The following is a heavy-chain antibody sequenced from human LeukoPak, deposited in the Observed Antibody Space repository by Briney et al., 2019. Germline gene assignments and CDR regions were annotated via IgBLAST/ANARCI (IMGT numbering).Heavy chain of an antibody. CDR1: GYTFTGYY. D-gene: IGHD6-19*01. CDR3: ARPRLTGYNSGWRPTDAFDI. CDR2: IIPNSGGT. Sequence: ASVKVSCKASGYTFTGYYMHWVRQAPGQGLEWMGWIIPNSGGTNYAPKFQGRVTMTRDTSISTAYMELTRLRSDDTAVYYCARPRLTGYNSGWRPTDAFDIWGQGTMVTVSS. J-gene: IGHJ3*02. V-gene: IGHV1-2*02.